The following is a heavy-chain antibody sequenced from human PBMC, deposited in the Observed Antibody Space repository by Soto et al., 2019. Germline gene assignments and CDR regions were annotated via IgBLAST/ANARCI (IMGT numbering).Heavy chain of an antibody. Sequence: GGSLRLSCAASGFTFSNYAMSWVRQAPGKGLEWVSGISGGGRSTYYADSVKGRFTISRDNSKNTLYLQLNSLRAEDTAVYYWAYTAGSYLGSKQNGGGGPLVTVPS. D-gene: IGHD3-10*01. CDR1: GFTFSNYA. V-gene: IGHV3-23*01. CDR2: ISGGGRST. J-gene: IGHJ4*02. CDR3: AYTAGSYLGSKQN.